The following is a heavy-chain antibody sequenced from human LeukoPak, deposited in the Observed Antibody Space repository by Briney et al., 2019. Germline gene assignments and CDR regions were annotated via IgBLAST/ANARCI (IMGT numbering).Heavy chain of an antibody. CDR3: AKSSYYDSSGYYREYYFDY. CDR2: ISNSGGNT. D-gene: IGHD3-22*01. V-gene: IGHV3-23*01. J-gene: IGHJ4*02. CDR1: GFTFSSYT. Sequence: QSGGSLRLSCAASGFTFSSYTMTWVREAPGKGLEWVSAISNSGGNTYYADSVKGRFTVSRDNSKSTLYLQMNSLRAEDTAVYYCAKSSYYDSSGYYREYYFDYWGQGTLVTVSS.